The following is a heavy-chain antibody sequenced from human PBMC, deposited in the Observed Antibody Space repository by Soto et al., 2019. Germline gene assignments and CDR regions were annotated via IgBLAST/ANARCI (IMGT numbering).Heavy chain of an antibody. Sequence: ASVKVSCKVSGYTLTELSMHWVRQAPGKGLEWMGGFDPEDGETIYAQKFQGRVTMTEDTSTDTAYMELSSLRSEDTAVYYCARVSSDPRITFFGVVINRPYYYGMDVWGQGTTVTVSS. V-gene: IGHV1-24*01. CDR1: GYTLTELS. J-gene: IGHJ6*02. CDR2: FDPEDGET. CDR3: ARVSSDPRITFFGVVINRPYYYGMDV. D-gene: IGHD3-3*01.